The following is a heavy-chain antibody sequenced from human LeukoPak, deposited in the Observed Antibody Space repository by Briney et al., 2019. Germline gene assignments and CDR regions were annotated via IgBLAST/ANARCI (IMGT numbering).Heavy chain of an antibody. J-gene: IGHJ4*02. CDR2: IYSAGST. Sequence: PGGSLRLSCAASGFTVSKNYCMNWVRQAPGKGLEWVSVIYSAGSTYYADSVKGRFTISRDNSKNTVYLQMNSLRAEDTAVYYCARGHDYGGAWYYFDCWGQGTLVTVSS. CDR1: GFTVSKNY. CDR3: ARGHDYGGAWYYFDC. V-gene: IGHV3-53*01. D-gene: IGHD4-23*01.